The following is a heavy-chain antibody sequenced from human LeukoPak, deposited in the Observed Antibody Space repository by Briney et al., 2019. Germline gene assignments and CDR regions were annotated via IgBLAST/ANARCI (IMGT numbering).Heavy chain of an antibody. CDR2: ISAYNGNT. CDR1: GYTFTSYG. J-gene: IGHJ4*02. Sequence: GASVNVSCKASGYTFTSYGISWVRQAPEQGLEWMGWISAYNGNTNYAQKLQGRVTMTTDTSTSTAYMELRSLRSDDTAVYYCARDRQLWLEAYFDYWGQGTLVTVSS. D-gene: IGHD5-18*01. V-gene: IGHV1-18*01. CDR3: ARDRQLWLEAYFDY.